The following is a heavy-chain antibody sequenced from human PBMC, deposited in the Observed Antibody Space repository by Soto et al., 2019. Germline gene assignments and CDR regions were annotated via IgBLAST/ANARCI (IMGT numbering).Heavy chain of an antibody. Sequence: QITLKESGPTLLTPTQTLALTCTFSGFSLTATPLGVGWIRQSPGKALQWLALIYWDDDKRYKPSLKSRITIIKDTPQNQVVLIMTNVDPVDTATYYCAHRRSSGDWNGGYFDYWGQGSLVTVSS. CDR2: IYWDDDK. CDR3: AHRRSSGDWNGGYFDY. CDR1: GFSLTATPLG. V-gene: IGHV2-5*02. D-gene: IGHD2-21*02. J-gene: IGHJ4*02.